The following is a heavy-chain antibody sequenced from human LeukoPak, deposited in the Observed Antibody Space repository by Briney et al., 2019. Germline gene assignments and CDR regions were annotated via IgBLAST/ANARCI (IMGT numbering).Heavy chain of an antibody. CDR3: GRETDFGVVTN. J-gene: IGHJ4*02. CDR2: TYYRSQQWHS. CDR1: GDSVSSNGAS. Sequence: PSQTLSLTCAISGDSVSSNGASWNWIRQSPSRGLEWLGRTYYRSQQWHSDYAPSVKGRITLNPDTSKNQFSLQLNSMTPEDTAVYYCGRETDFGVVTNWGQGTLATVSS. D-gene: IGHD3-3*01. V-gene: IGHV6-1*01.